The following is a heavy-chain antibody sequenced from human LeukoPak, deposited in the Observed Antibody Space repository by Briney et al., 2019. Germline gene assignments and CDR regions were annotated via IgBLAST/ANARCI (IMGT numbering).Heavy chain of an antibody. CDR1: GGSISSGDYY. CDR3: AREDSSGRDGIDY. V-gene: IGHV4-30-4*01. D-gene: IGHD3-22*01. Sequence: PSQTLSLTCTVSGGSISSGDYYWSWIRQPPGKGLEWIGYIYYSGSTYYNPSLKSRVTISVDTSKNQFSLELSSVTAADTAVYYCAREDSSGRDGIDYWGQGTLVTVSS. CDR2: IYYSGST. J-gene: IGHJ4*02.